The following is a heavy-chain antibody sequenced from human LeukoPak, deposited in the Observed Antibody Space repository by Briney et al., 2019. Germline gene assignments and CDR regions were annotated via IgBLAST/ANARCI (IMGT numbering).Heavy chain of an antibody. J-gene: IGHJ4*02. Sequence: PGGSLRLSCAASGLTFSSYGMHWVRQAPGKGLEWVALIWYDGSNKYHADSVKGRFTISRDNSQNTLYLQMNSLRAEDTALYYCAKDLGGSTDYWGQGTLVTVSS. V-gene: IGHV3-33*06. CDR2: IWYDGSNK. D-gene: IGHD5-12*01. CDR1: GLTFSSYG. CDR3: AKDLGGSTDY.